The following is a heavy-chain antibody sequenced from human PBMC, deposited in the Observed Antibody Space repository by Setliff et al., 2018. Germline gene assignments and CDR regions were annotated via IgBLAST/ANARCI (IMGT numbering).Heavy chain of an antibody. CDR3: AGRDYSGGDS. Sequence: SETLSLTCIVAGDSISNTGYYWGWIRQPPGKGLEWIGRIYNSGTTNYNPSLKSRVPISADTSNNSFSLNLFSVTAADTAVYYCAGRDYSGGDSWGHGTLVTVSS. CDR1: GDSISNTGYY. J-gene: IGHJ5*01. CDR2: IYNSGTT. D-gene: IGHD4-4*01. V-gene: IGHV4-39*02.